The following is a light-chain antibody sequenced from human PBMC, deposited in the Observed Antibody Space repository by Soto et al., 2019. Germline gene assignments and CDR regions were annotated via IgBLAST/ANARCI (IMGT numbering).Light chain of an antibody. CDR3: SSYTSSSTSVV. CDR1: SSDVGGYNY. Sequence: QSALTQPASVSGSPGQSITISCTATSSDVGGYNYVSWYQQHPVKAPKLMIYDVSNRPSGVSNRFSGYKSGNTASLTISGLQAEDDADYYCSSYTSSSTSVVFGEGTKLTAL. CDR2: DVS. V-gene: IGLV2-14*01. J-gene: IGLJ2*01.